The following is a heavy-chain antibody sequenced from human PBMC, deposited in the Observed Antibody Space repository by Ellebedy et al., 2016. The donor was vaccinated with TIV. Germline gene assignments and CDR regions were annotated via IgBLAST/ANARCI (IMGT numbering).Heavy chain of an antibody. D-gene: IGHD5-18*01. Sequence: GESLKISCAASGFTFSTYGMHWVRQAPGKGLEWVAVIWYDGSNKYYADSVKGRFTISRDNSKNTLYLQMNSLRAEDTAVYYCARDQFPRGTAMAIDYWGQGTLVTVSS. V-gene: IGHV3-33*01. CDR3: ARDQFPRGTAMAIDY. J-gene: IGHJ4*02. CDR2: IWYDGSNK. CDR1: GFTFSTYG.